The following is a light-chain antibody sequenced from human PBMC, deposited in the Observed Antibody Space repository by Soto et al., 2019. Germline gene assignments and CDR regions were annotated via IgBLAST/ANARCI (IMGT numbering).Light chain of an antibody. CDR2: EVD. CDR3: SSYTTTSSLV. Sequence: QSVLTQPASVSGSPGQSITISCTGTSSDVGAYNYVSWYQQHPGKAPRVMIYEVDNRPSGVSHRFSGSKSVNTASLTISELQAEDEADYYCSSYTTTSSLVFGGGTKLTVL. J-gene: IGLJ2*01. CDR1: SSDVGAYNY. V-gene: IGLV2-14*01.